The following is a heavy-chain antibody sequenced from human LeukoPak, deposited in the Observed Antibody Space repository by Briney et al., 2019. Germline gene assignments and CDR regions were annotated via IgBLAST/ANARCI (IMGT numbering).Heavy chain of an antibody. Sequence: KRGESLKISCKGSGYSFTSYWIGWVRQMPGKGLEWMGIIYPDDSDTRYSPSFEGQVIISVDKSISTAYLQWSSLKASDTAMYYCARFQGDWDYYYYMDVWGKGTTVTVSS. CDR3: ARFQGDWDYYYYMDV. CDR2: IYPDDSDT. J-gene: IGHJ6*03. D-gene: IGHD3/OR15-3a*01. V-gene: IGHV5-51*01. CDR1: GYSFTSYW.